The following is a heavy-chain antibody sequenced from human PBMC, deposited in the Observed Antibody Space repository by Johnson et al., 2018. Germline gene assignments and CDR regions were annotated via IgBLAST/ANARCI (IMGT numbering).Heavy chain of an antibody. D-gene: IGHD6-19*01. Sequence: QVQLVESGGGVVQPAKSXRLSCAASGFTFSSYGMLWVRQAPGKGLEWVAIIWFDGTNTYYADCVKGRFTISRDNSKNALYLEMNRLRAEDTAGNYCARARGAPRSSGLTGDFQHWGQGTLVTVSS. V-gene: IGHV3-33*01. J-gene: IGHJ1*01. CDR2: IWFDGTNT. CDR1: GFTFSSYG. CDR3: ARARGAPRSSGLTGDFQH.